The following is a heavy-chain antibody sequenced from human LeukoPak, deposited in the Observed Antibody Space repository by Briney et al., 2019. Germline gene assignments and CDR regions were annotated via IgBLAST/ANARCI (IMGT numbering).Heavy chain of an antibody. J-gene: IGHJ2*01. V-gene: IGHV3-30*02. Sequence: PGGSLRLSCAASGFTFSSYAMNWVRQAPGKGLEWVAFIRYDGSNKYYADSVKGRFTISRDNSKNTLYLQMNSLRAEDTAVYYCAKDADYGDYAGPWYFDLWGRGTLVTVSS. CDR1: GFTFSSYA. D-gene: IGHD4-17*01. CDR3: AKDADYGDYAGPWYFDL. CDR2: IRYDGSNK.